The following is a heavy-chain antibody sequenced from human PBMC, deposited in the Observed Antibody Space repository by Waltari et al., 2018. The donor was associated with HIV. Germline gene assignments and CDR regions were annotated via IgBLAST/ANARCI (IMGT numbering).Heavy chain of an antibody. CDR2: IIPILGIA. J-gene: IGHJ5*02. CDR1: GGTFSSYA. D-gene: IGHD3-22*01. Sequence: QVQLVQSGAAVKKPGSSVKVSCKASGGTFSSYAISWVRQAPGQGLEWMGRIIPILGIANYAQKFQGRVTITADKSTSTAYMELSSLRSEDTAVYYCATPLSGCDSSGYYYHWGQGTLVTVSS. CDR3: ATPLSGCDSSGYYYH. V-gene: IGHV1-69*04.